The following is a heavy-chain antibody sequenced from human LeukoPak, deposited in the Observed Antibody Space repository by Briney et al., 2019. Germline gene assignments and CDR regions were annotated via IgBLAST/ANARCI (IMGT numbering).Heavy chain of an antibody. D-gene: IGHD2-2*01. Sequence: ASVKVSGKVSGYTLTELSMHWGREAAGNGLEWMGGFDPEDGETIYAQKFQGRVTMTEDTSTDTAYMELSSLRSEDTAVYYCATDLGYCSSTSCPPDYWGQGTLVTVSS. CDR1: GYTLTELS. V-gene: IGHV1-24*01. J-gene: IGHJ4*02. CDR3: ATDLGYCSSTSCPPDY. CDR2: FDPEDGET.